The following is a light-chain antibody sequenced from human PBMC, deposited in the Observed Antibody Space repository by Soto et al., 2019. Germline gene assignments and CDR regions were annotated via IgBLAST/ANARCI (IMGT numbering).Light chain of an antibody. Sequence: QSALTQPPSASGSPGQSVTISCTGTSSDVGGYNFVSWYQHHPGKAPKLMIYEVTKRPSGVPDRFSGSKSGNTASLTVSGLLADDEADYYCSSYTSSSTHVFGTGTKLTVL. CDR3: SSYTSSSTHV. V-gene: IGLV2-8*01. CDR2: EVT. J-gene: IGLJ1*01. CDR1: SSDVGGYNF.